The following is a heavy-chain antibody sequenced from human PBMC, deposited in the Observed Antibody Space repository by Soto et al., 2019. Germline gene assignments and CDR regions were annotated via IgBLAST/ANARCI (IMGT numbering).Heavy chain of an antibody. CDR1: GYTFSTYA. D-gene: IGHD1-1*01. V-gene: IGHV1-3*01. CDR2: INGGNGHT. Sequence: ASVKVSCKASGYTFSTYALHWLRQSPGQGLEWMGWINGGNGHTRYSQKFKDRVTISRDTPASTAYMELSGLRSEDTAVYYCARGKGMEENYYYYGMDVWGQGTTVTVSS. CDR3: ARGKGMEENYYYYGMDV. J-gene: IGHJ6*02.